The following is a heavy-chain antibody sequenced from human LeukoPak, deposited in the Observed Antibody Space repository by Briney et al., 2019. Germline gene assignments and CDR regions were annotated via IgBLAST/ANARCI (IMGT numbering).Heavy chain of an antibody. CDR2: IYPGDSDT. CDR1: GYSFTSYW. V-gene: IGHV5-51*01. J-gene: IGHJ6*02. Sequence: GESLKISCKGSGYSFTSYWIGWVRQMPGKGLEWMGIIYPGDSDTRYSPSFQGQVTISADKSISTAYLQWSSLKASDTAMYYCARPTTAYHYYYGMDVWGQGTTVTVSS. D-gene: IGHD1-26*01. CDR3: ARPTTAYHYYYGMDV.